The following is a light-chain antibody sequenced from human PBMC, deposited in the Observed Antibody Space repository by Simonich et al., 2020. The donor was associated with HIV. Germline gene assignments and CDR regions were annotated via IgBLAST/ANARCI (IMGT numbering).Light chain of an antibody. CDR3: QQRSNWPLT. V-gene: IGKV3-11*01. CDR2: DAS. CDR1: QSVSSY. J-gene: IGKJ4*01. Sequence: EIVLTQSPATLSLSPGERATLPCRASQSVSSYLAWYQQKPGQAPRLLIYDASNRATGIPARFSGSGSWTDFTLTISSLEPEDFAVSYCQQRSNWPLTFGGGTKVEIK.